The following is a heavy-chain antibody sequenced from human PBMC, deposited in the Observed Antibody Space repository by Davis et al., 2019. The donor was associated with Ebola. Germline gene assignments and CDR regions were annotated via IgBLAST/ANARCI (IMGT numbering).Heavy chain of an antibody. Sequence: GESLKISCAASGFTFTNNWMTWVRQAPGKGLEWVANIKEDGSERYYVDSAKGRFTISRDNAKNSVYLQMNSLRVEDTAVYYCARGRATDYWGQGTLVTVSS. CDR3: ARGRATDY. CDR1: GFTFTNNW. V-gene: IGHV3-7*01. CDR2: IKEDGSER. D-gene: IGHD1-26*01. J-gene: IGHJ4*02.